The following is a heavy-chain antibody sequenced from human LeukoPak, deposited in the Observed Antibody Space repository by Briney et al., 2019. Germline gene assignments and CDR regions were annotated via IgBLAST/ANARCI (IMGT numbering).Heavy chain of an antibody. CDR1: GGSFSGYY. J-gene: IGHJ3*02. D-gene: IGHD6-19*01. Sequence: PSETLSLTCAVYGGSFSGYYWSWIRQPPGKGLEWIGEINHSGSTNYNPSLKSRVTISVDTSKNQFSLNLSSVTAADTAVYYCARVPSGWYANDAFDIWGQGTMVTVSS. CDR3: ARVPSGWYANDAFDI. V-gene: IGHV4-34*01. CDR2: INHSGST.